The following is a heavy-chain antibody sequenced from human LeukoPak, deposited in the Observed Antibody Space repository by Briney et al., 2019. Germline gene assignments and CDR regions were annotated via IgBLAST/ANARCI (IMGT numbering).Heavy chain of an antibody. CDR2: ISGSGGST. Sequence: GGSLRLSCAASGFTFSSYEMSWVRQAPGKGLEWVSAISGSGGSTYYADSVKGRFTISRDNSKNTLYLQMNSLRAEDTAVYYCAKHPPTYSSGWYEPFDYWGQGTLVTVSS. CDR1: GFTFSSYE. J-gene: IGHJ4*02. V-gene: IGHV3-23*01. CDR3: AKHPPTYSSGWYEPFDY. D-gene: IGHD6-19*01.